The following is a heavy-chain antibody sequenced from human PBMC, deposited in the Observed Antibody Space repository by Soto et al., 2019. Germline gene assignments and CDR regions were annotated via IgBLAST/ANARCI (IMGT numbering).Heavy chain of an antibody. Sequence: EVQLVESGGGFVRPGGTLRLSCAASGFTFSKTWMTCVRQAPGKGLEWVGRIRSKVDGGTPDYAASVRGRFVISRDDSTNTLYLQMNSLKDEDTALYYCSSVWGIRPFWGQGTLVTVSS. J-gene: IGHJ4*02. V-gene: IGHV3-15*05. CDR3: SSVWGIRPF. D-gene: IGHD3-16*01. CDR2: IRSKVDGGTP. CDR1: GFTFSKTW.